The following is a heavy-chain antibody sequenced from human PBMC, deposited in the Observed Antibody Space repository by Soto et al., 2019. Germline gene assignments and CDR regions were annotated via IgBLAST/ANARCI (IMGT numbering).Heavy chain of an antibody. V-gene: IGHV1-46*04. D-gene: IGHD1-26*01. Sequence: QVQLVQSGAEVKKPGASVKVSCKASGYTFTSYYMHWVRQAPGQGLEWMGIINPSGGSTSYAQKLQGRVTMTRDTSTSTVYMELSSRRSEDTAVYYCARGQWERLTLYYFDYGGQGTLVTVSS. CDR3: ARGQWERLTLYYFDY. CDR1: GYTFTSYY. J-gene: IGHJ4*02. CDR2: INPSGGST.